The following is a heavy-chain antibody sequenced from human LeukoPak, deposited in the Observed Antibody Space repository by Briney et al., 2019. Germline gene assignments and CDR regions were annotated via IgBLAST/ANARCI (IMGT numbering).Heavy chain of an antibody. Sequence: SETLSLTCTVSGGSVSSGSYYWSWIRQPPGKGLEWIGYIYYSGSTNYNPSLKSRVTISVDTSKNQFSLKLSSVTAADTAVYYCARMGMAARAYYFDYWGQGTLVTVSS. D-gene: IGHD6-13*01. J-gene: IGHJ4*02. CDR1: GGSVSSGSYY. CDR2: IYYSGST. CDR3: ARMGMAARAYYFDY. V-gene: IGHV4-61*01.